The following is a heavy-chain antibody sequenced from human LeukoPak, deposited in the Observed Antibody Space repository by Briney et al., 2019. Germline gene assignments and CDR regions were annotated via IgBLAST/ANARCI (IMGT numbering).Heavy chain of an antibody. J-gene: IGHJ4*02. V-gene: IGHV3-23*01. CDR1: GFTFSSYA. CDR3: ARDDYYDSSGYYTH. Sequence: PGGSLRLSCAASGFTFSSYAMSWLRQSPGKGLEGVSAISGSGAGTYYADSVKGRFTISRDNSKNTLYLQMNSLRAEDTAVYYCARDDYYDSSGYYTHWGQGTLVTVSS. CDR2: ISGSGAGT. D-gene: IGHD3-22*01.